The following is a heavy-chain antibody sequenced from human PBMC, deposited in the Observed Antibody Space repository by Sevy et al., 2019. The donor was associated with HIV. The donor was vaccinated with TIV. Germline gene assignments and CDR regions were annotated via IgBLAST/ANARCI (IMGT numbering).Heavy chain of an antibody. J-gene: IGHJ4*02. V-gene: IGHV1-18*01. CDR3: ARDRDYDYTWGTFPYRDY. Sequence: GESLKISCKASGYTFTSYGISWVRQAPGQGLEWMGWISAYKGNTNYAQKFQGRVTMTTDTSTFTAYMELRSLRYDDTAVYYCARDRDYDYTWGTFPYRDYWGQGTLVTVSS. CDR2: ISAYKGNT. D-gene: IGHD3-16*01. CDR1: GYTFTSYG.